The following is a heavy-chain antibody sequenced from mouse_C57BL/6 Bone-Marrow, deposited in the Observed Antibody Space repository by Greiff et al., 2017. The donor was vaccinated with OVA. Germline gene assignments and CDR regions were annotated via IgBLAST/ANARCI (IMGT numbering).Heavy chain of an antibody. CDR2: IDPATGGT. D-gene: IGHD1-1*01. J-gene: IGHJ4*01. CDR3: TRFTTVVADAMDY. V-gene: IGHV1-15*01. Sequence: QVQLKQSGAELVRPGASVTLSCKASGYTFTDYEMHWVKQTPVHGLEWIGAIDPATGGTAYNQKFKGKAILTADKSSSTAYMELRSLTSEDSAVYYCTRFTTVVADAMDYWGQGTSVTVSS. CDR1: GYTFTDYE.